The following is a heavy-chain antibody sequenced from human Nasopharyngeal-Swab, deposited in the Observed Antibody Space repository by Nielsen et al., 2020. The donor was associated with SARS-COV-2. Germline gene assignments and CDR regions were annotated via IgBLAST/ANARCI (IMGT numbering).Heavy chain of an antibody. CDR2: INHSGST. D-gene: IGHD3-22*01. V-gene: IGHV4-34*01. J-gene: IGHJ4*02. CDR3: ARAPGGYYDSSGYFDY. Sequence: CQAAGRGLEWIGEINHSGSTNYNPSLKSRVTISVDTSKNQFSLKLSSVTAADTAAYYCARAPGGYYDSSGYFDYWGQGTLVTVSS.